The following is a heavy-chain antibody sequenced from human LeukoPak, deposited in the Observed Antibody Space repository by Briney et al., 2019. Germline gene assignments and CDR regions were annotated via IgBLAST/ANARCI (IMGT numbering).Heavy chain of an antibody. CDR2: IYPGDSDT. J-gene: IGHJ4*02. V-gene: IGHV5-51*01. CDR1: GYSFTSYW. Sequence: GESLKISCKGSGYSFTSYWIGWVRQMPGKGLEWMGIIYPGDSDTRYSPSFQGQVTISADKSISTAYLQWSSLKASDTAMYCCARHGSPYYYGSGSYPLYFDYWGQGTLVTVSS. D-gene: IGHD3-10*01. CDR3: ARHGSPYYYGSGSYPLYFDY.